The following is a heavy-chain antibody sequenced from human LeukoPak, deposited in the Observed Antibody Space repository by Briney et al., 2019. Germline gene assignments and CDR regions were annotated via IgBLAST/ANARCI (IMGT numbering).Heavy chain of an antibody. V-gene: IGHV3-7*03. Sequence: GGSLRLSCAVSGFTFSDYWMTWVRQAPGKGLEWVANINQDGSEKYYVDSVEGRFTISRDSVKNSLYLQMNSLRAEDTAVYYCARLYGSGIGQRPYFDYWGQGTLVTVSS. CDR1: GFTFSDYW. CDR3: ARLYGSGIGQRPYFDY. J-gene: IGHJ4*02. D-gene: IGHD3-10*01. CDR2: INQDGSEK.